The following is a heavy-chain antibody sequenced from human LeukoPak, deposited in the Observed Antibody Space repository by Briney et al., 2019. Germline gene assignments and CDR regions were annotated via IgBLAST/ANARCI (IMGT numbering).Heavy chain of an antibody. CDR3: ARVTGYTIEDYFDY. CDR1: GGSINSYY. D-gene: IGHD3-9*01. V-gene: IGHV4-59*01. CDR2: IYYSGST. Sequence: SETLSLTCTVSGGSINSYYWSWIRQPPGKGLEWIGYIYYSGSTNYNPSLKSRVTISVKTSKNQFSLKLRSVTAADTAVYYCARVTGYTIEDYFDYWGQGTLVTVSS. J-gene: IGHJ4*02.